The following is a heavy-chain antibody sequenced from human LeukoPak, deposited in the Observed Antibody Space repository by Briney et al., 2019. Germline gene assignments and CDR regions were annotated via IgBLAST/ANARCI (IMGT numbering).Heavy chain of an antibody. CDR1: GFTFSRHG. D-gene: IGHD1-1*01. V-gene: IGHV3-23*01. Sequence: GGSLRLSCAASGFTFSRHGMSWVRQAPGKGLEWVSVISASGDRTNYADSVKGRFTNSRDNSKNMLYLQMKSLRVEDTAVYYCAKDRVELERPYWFDPWGQGTLVTVSS. CDR2: ISASGDRT. J-gene: IGHJ5*02. CDR3: AKDRVELERPYWFDP.